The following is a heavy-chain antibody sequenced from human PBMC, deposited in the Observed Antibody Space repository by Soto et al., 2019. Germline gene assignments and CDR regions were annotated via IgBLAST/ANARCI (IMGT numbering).Heavy chain of an antibody. CDR1: GFSLSTSGVG. Sequence: SGPTLVNPTQTLTLTCTFSGFSLSTSGVGVGWIRQPPGKALEWLALIYWDDDKRYSPSLKSRLTITKDTSKNQVVLTMTNMDPVDTATYYCAHSVVAAYDSSGWYVGWFDPWGQGTLVTVSS. D-gene: IGHD6-19*01. J-gene: IGHJ5*02. CDR3: AHSVVAAYDSSGWYVGWFDP. CDR2: IYWDDDK. V-gene: IGHV2-5*02.